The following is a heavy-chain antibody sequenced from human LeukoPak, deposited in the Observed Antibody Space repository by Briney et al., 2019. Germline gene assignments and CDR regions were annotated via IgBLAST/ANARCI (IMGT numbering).Heavy chain of an antibody. CDR3: VRDRLAYSSGWSAFDY. CDR2: IYSGGST. Sequence: PGGSLRLSCAASGFTVSSNYMSWVRQAPGKGLEWVSVIYSGGSTYYADSVKGRFTISRDNSKNTLYLQMNSLRAEDTAVYYCVRDRLAYSSGWSAFDYWGQGTLVTVSS. V-gene: IGHV3-66*01. D-gene: IGHD6-19*01. J-gene: IGHJ4*02. CDR1: GFTVSSNY.